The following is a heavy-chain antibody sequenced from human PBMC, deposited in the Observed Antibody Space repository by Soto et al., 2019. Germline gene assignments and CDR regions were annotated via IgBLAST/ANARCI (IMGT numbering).Heavy chain of an antibody. D-gene: IGHD3-10*01. V-gene: IGHV3-23*01. CDR2: ISGSGGST. CDR3: AKASRLLWFGDPKVYNWFDP. J-gene: IGHJ5*02. Sequence: PGGSLRLSCAASEFTFSSYAMICFRPPPWRGLDLVSAISGSGGSTYYADSVKGRFTISRDNSKNTLYLQMNSLRAEDTAVYYCAKASRLLWFGDPKVYNWFDPWGQGTLVTVSS. CDR1: EFTFSSYA.